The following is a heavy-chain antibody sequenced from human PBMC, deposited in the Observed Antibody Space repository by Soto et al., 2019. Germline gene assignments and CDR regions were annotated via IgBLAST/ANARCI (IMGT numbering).Heavy chain of an antibody. D-gene: IGHD2-8*01. V-gene: IGHV3-30-3*01. J-gene: IGHJ4*02. CDR1: GFTFSTYA. Sequence: GGSLRLSCAASGFTFSTYAMHWVRQAPGKGLDWVSVISHEGGTIHYSDSVRGRFSVSRDNSRYTFYLQMNSLRVEDTAVYYCVRDEWHAEILFDFWAQGSLVTVSS. CDR3: VRDEWHAEILFDF. CDR2: ISHEGGTI.